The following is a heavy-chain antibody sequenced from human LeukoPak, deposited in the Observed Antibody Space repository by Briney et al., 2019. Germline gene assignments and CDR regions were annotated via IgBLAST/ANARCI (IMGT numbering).Heavy chain of an antibody. Sequence: ASVKVSCKASGYTFTGYAMNWVRQAPGQGLEWMGWINTNTGNPTYAQGFTGRFVFSLDTSVSTAYLQISSLKAEDTAVYYCAQQGVAGTFDYWGQGTLVTVSS. CDR1: GYTFTGYA. V-gene: IGHV7-4-1*02. CDR3: AQQGVAGTFDY. D-gene: IGHD1-14*01. J-gene: IGHJ4*02. CDR2: INTNTGNP.